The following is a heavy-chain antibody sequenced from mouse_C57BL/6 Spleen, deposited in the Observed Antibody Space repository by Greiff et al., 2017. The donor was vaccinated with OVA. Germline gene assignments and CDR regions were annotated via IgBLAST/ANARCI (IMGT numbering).Heavy chain of an antibody. Sequence: VQLQQSGPELVKPGASVKISCKASGYSFTGYYMNWVKQSPEKSLEWIGEINPSTGGTTYNQKFKAKATLTVDKSSSTAYMQLKSLTSEDSAVYYCARWGSGYVGAMDYWGQGTSVTVSS. CDR2: INPSTGGT. J-gene: IGHJ4*01. CDR1: GYSFTGYY. V-gene: IGHV1-42*01. D-gene: IGHD3-2*02. CDR3: ARWGSGYVGAMDY.